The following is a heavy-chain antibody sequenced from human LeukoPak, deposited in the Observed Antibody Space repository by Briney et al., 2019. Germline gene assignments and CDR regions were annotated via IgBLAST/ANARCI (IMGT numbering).Heavy chain of an antibody. CDR2: IIPIFGTA. V-gene: IGHV1-69*13. J-gene: IGHJ6*02. D-gene: IGHD6-13*01. CDR3: ARGRIAAADFYYYYYYGMDV. CDR1: GGTFSSYA. Sequence: SVKVSCKASGGTFSSYAISWVRQAPGQGLEWMGGIIPIFGTANYAQKFQGRVTITADESTSTAYMELSSLRSEDTAVYYCARGRIAAADFYYYYYYGMDVWGQGTTVTVSS.